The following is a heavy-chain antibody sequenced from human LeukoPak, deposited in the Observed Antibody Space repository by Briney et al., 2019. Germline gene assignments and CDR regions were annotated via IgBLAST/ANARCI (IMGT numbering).Heavy chain of an antibody. CDR3: ARGYIRYSSSWYTKDDAFDI. Sequence: SQTLSLTCTVSGGSISSGSYYWSWIRQPAGKGLEWIGRIYTSGSTNYNPSLKSRVTISVDTSKNQLSLKLSSVTAADTAVYYCARGYIRYSSSWYTKDDAFDIWGQGTMVTVSS. CDR1: GGSISSGSYY. CDR2: IYTSGST. V-gene: IGHV4-61*02. J-gene: IGHJ3*02. D-gene: IGHD6-13*01.